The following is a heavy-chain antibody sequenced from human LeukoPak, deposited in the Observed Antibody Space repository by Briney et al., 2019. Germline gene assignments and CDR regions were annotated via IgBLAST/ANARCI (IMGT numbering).Heavy chain of an antibody. V-gene: IGHV4-34*01. J-gene: IGHJ4*02. CDR2: INDSGST. Sequence: PSETLSLTCAISGGSFTDYYWSWIRQPPGKGLEWIGDINDSGSTNSSPSLKSRVVISLDTSKSQLSLKLSPVTAADTATYFCARAGRGTSSRALDYWGQGTLVTASS. CDR3: ARAGRGTSSRALDY. D-gene: IGHD1-1*01. CDR1: GGSFTDYY.